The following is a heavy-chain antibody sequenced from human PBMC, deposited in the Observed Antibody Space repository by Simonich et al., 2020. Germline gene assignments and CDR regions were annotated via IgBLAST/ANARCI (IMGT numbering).Heavy chain of an antibody. J-gene: IGHJ4*02. V-gene: IGHV3-20*01. CDR3: ARVRNDFDY. CDR1: GFTFDDYG. CDR2: INWNGVRT. Sequence: EVQLVESGGGVVRPGGSLRLSCAASGFTFDDYGRSWVRQAQGKGRGWDSGINWNGVRTGYADSGKGRFTISRDNAKNSLYLQMNSLRAEDTALYHCARVRNDFDYWGQGTLVTVSS. D-gene: IGHD1-1*01.